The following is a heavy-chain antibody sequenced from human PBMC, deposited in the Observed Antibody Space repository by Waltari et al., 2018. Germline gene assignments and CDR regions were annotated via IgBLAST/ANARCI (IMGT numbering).Heavy chain of an antibody. D-gene: IGHD6-6*01. V-gene: IGHV4-39*01. CDR2: IYYSGST. J-gene: IGHJ4*02. Sequence: QLQLQESGPGLVKPSETLSLTCTVSGGSISSSSYYWGWIRQPPGKGLEWIGSIYYSGSTYDNPSLKSRVTISVDTSKNQFSLKLSSVTAADTAVYYCARLPYSSSYFDYWGQGTLVTVSS. CDR1: GGSISSSSYY. CDR3: ARLPYSSSYFDY.